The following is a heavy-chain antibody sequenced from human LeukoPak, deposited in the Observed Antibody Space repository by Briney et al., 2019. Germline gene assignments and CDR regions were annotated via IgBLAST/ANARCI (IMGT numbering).Heavy chain of an antibody. V-gene: IGHV4-34*01. CDR1: GGSFSGYY. D-gene: IGHD6-13*01. J-gene: IGHJ6*02. CDR3: ARGPGSWAIKYYYGMDV. CDR2: INHSGST. Sequence: SETLSLTCAVYGGSFSGYYRSWIRQPPGKGLEWIGEINHSGSTSYNPSLKSRVTISVDTSKNQFSLKLSSVTAADAAVYYCARGPGSWAIKYYYGMDVWGQGTTVTVSS.